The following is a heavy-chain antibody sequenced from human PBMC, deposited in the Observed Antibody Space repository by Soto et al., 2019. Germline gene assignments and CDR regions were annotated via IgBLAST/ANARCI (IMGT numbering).Heavy chain of an antibody. Sequence: EVRLVESGGGLVQPGGPLRLSCAASGFIFNNYGMNWVRQTPGKGLEWISYISGTSDAIFYADSVKGRFTISRDNANNSLYLQMSTLRGEDTAVYYCTRDHRGFCDEDSCLGFDHWGQGALVTVSS. CDR3: TRDHRGFCDEDSCLGFDH. V-gene: IGHV3-48*04. CDR2: ISGTSDAI. CDR1: GFIFNNYG. D-gene: IGHD2-2*01. J-gene: IGHJ4*02.